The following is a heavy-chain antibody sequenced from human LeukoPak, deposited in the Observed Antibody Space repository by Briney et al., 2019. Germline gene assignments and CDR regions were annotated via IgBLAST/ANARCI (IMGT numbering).Heavy chain of an antibody. Sequence: PGRSLRLSRAAAGFTIATNYINSVSRAAGEGMELVSIIYSGETTYYADSVKGRFTISRDISKNTLYLQMRSLRAEDSAIYYCVRLGGSFHCFLDLWGRGSLVTVS. D-gene: IGHD1-26*01. J-gene: IGHJ2*01. CDR1: GFTIATNY. CDR3: VRLGGSFHCFLDL. CDR2: IYSGETT. V-gene: IGHV3-53*01.